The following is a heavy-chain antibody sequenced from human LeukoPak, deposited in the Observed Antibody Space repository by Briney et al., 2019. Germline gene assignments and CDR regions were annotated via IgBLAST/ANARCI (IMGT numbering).Heavy chain of an antibody. CDR2: IRSKAYGGTT. D-gene: IGHD6-19*01. J-gene: IGHJ4*02. Sequence: PGGSLRLSCTASGFTFGDYAMSWFRQAPGKGLEWVGFIRSKAYGGTTEYAASVKGRFTISRDDSKSIAYLQMNSLKTEDTAVYYCTRDRRPGIAVAGTDYWGQGTLVTVSS. V-gene: IGHV3-49*03. CDR3: TRDRRPGIAVAGTDY. CDR1: GFTFGDYA.